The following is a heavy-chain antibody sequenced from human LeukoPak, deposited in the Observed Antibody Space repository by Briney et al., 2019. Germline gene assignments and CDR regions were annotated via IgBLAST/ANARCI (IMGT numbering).Heavy chain of an antibody. CDR1: GFTFSSYW. J-gene: IGHJ3*02. Sequence: GGSLRLSCAASGFTFSSYWMSWVRQAPGKGLEWVATIKQDGREKNYVDSVKGRFTISRDNAKNSLYLQMSSLRAEDTAVYYCARSQWLPDDAFDIWGQGTMVTVSS. V-gene: IGHV3-7*01. CDR3: ARSQWLPDDAFDI. CDR2: IKQDGREK. D-gene: IGHD3-22*01.